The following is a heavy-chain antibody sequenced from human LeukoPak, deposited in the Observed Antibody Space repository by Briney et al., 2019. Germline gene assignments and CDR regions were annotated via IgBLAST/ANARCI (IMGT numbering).Heavy chain of an antibody. V-gene: IGHV4-31*03. CDR3: ARVGGVDCTSSSCSNLYFDL. Sequence: SETLSLTCTVSGGSITSGGYFWSWIRQHPGKGLEWIGCIYYSGSTYYSASLKSRLSISVHTSQNQFSLNLSSVTAADTAVYYCARVGGVDCTSSSCSNLYFDLWGRGTLVTVSS. J-gene: IGHJ2*01. CDR2: IYYSGST. CDR1: GGSITSGGYF. D-gene: IGHD2-2*01.